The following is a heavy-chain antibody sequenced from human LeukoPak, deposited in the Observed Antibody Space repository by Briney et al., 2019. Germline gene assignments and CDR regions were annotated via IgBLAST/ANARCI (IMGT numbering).Heavy chain of an antibody. CDR1: GFTFSAYG. CDR3: AKDGTGCGGDCYSDY. V-gene: IGHV3-23*01. D-gene: IGHD2-21*02. CDR2: TTYSSGNT. Sequence: GGSLRLSCAASGFTFSAYGMSWFRQAPGKGLEWVSATTYSSGNTYYADSVKGRFTISRDNSKNTLYLQMNSLRAEDTALYYCAKDGTGCGGDCYSDYWGQGTLVTVSS. J-gene: IGHJ4*02.